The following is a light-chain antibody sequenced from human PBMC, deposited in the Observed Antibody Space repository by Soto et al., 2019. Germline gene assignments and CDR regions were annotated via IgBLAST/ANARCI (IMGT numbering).Light chain of an antibody. CDR3: QQTNSLPLT. V-gene: IGKV1-5*01. Sequence: DIQMTHSPSTLSASVGDRVTMTSRASQSISSWLAWYQQKPGKAPKLLIYDASSLESGVPSRFSGSGSGTDFTLTISSLQPEDFAAYYCQQTNSLPLTFGGGTKVETK. J-gene: IGKJ4*01. CDR1: QSISSW. CDR2: DAS.